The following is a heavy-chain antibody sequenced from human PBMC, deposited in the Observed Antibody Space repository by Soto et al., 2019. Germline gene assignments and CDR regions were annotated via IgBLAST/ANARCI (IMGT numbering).Heavy chain of an antibody. CDR1: GYTFSNFW. V-gene: IGHV5-51*01. Sequence: GESLKISCQCSGYTFSNFWVGWVRQLPGQGLEWMGIIYPGDHETRYSPSFHGKVTISAEKSINTAYLQWNSLEASDSAFYFCARSPCSSPYFDHWGQGALVTVSS. J-gene: IGHJ4*02. CDR3: ARSPCSSPYFDH. D-gene: IGHD6-13*01. CDR2: IYPGDHET.